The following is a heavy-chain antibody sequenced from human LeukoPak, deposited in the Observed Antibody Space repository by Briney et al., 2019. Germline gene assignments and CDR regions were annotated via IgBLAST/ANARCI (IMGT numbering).Heavy chain of an antibody. CDR1: GSTFSSYE. J-gene: IGHJ3*02. D-gene: IGHD3-3*01. CDR2: ISSSGSTI. V-gene: IGHV3-48*03. CDR3: ARVLRKWVFGVAQFGAFDI. Sequence: GGSLRLSCAASGSTFSSYEMNWVRQAPGKGLEWVSYISSSGSTIYYADSVKGRFTISRDNAKNSLYLQMNSLRAEDTAVYYCARVLRKWVFGVAQFGAFDIWGQGTMVTVSS.